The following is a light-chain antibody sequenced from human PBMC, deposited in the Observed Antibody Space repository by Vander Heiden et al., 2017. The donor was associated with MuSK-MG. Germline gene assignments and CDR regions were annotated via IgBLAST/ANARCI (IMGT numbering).Light chain of an antibody. CDR2: GAS. CDR1: QSINTF. J-gene: IGKJ1*01. V-gene: IGKV1-39*01. Sequence: RLTITCRASQSINTFLNWYRQNPGTAPKVLIYGASTLESAVPSRFSGSGSGTEFTLTINFLQPEDYATYYCQQTHSTPWTFGQGTKVEVK. CDR3: QQTHSTPWT.